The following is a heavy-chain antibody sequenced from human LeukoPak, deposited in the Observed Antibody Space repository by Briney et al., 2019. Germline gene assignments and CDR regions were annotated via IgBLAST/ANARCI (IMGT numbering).Heavy chain of an antibody. CDR2: IYYSGST. V-gene: IGHV4-39*01. CDR3: ASQTGTTRGHDAFDI. CDR1: GGSISSSSYY. J-gene: IGHJ3*02. D-gene: IGHD1/OR15-1a*01. Sequence: PSETLSLTCTVSGGSISSSSYYWGWIRQPPGKGLEWIGSIYYSGSTYYNPSLKSRVTISVDTSKNQFSLKLSSVTAADTAVYYCASQTGTTRGHDAFDIWGQGTMVTVSS.